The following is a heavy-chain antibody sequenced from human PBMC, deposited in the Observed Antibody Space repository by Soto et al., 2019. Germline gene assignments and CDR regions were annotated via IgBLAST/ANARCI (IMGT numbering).Heavy chain of an antibody. J-gene: IGHJ5*02. Sequence: SETLSLTCPVACASVRSGYCCLFLLPPGKGLRWLGFMYFCGSFNSSPSLPSRVTISVETSKYQFSMKVSSVTAADTAVSYCAGSYYDATGFAVDPWGQG. CDR3: AGSYYDATGFAVDP. CDR1: CASVRSGY. CDR2: MYFCGSF. V-gene: IGHV4-59*02. D-gene: IGHD1-26*01.